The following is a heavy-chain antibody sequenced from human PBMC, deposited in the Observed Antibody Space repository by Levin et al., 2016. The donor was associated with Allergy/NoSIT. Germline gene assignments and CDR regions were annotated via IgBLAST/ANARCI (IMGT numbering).Heavy chain of an antibody. V-gene: IGHV1-18*01. CDR2: ISAYNGNT. Sequence: ASVKVSCKASGYTFTSYGISWVRQAPGQGLEWMGWISAYNGNTNYAQKLQGRVTMTTDTSTSTAYMELRSLRSDDTAVYYCARDYTRVYSTLPNRPFDYWGQGTLVTVSS. CDR1: GYTFTSYG. D-gene: IGHD2-2*02. J-gene: IGHJ4*02. CDR3: ARDYTRVYSTLPNRPFDY.